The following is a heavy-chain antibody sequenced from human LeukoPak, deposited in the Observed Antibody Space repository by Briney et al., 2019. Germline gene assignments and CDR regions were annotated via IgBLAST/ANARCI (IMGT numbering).Heavy chain of an antibody. J-gene: IGHJ6*03. CDR2: VSGSDGST. V-gene: IGHV3-23*01. Sequence: GGSLRLSCAASGFTFSSYAMSWVRQTPGEGLEWVSAVSGSDGSTYYADSVKGRSTISRDNSKNTLCLQMNILRAEDTAVYYCARDTCSSTSCYFIYYYYMDVWGKGTTVTVSS. CDR1: GFTFSSYA. D-gene: IGHD2-2*01. CDR3: ARDTCSSTSCYFIYYYYMDV.